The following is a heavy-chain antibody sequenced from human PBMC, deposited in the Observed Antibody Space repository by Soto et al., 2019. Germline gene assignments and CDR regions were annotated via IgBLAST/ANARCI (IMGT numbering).Heavy chain of an antibody. CDR1: GGPFSGYY. Sequence: PSETLSLTCAVYGGPFSGYYWSWIRQPPGKGLEWIGEINHSGSTNYNPSLKSRVTISVDTSKNQFSLKLSSVTAADTAVYYCARASSSWYYYYGMDVWGQRTTVTICS. V-gene: IGHV4-34*01. CDR3: ARASSSWYYYYGMDV. CDR2: INHSGST. J-gene: IGHJ6*01. D-gene: IGHD6-13*01.